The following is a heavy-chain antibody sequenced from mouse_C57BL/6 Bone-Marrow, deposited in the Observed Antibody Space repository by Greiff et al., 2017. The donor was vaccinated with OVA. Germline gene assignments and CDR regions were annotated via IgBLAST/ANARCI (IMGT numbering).Heavy chain of an antibody. CDR1: GFTFNTYA. V-gene: IGHV10-3*01. J-gene: IGHJ3*01. CDR2: ISSKSSNYAT. CDR3: VREDYDGSSYFPWFAY. D-gene: IGHD1-1*01. Sequence: DVMLVESGGGLVQPKGSLKLSCAASGFTFNTYAMHWVRQAPGKGLEWVARISSKSSNYATYYADSVKDIFTISSYASQSMLYLQMNNRKTEDTAMYYCVREDYDGSSYFPWFAYWGQGTLVTVSA.